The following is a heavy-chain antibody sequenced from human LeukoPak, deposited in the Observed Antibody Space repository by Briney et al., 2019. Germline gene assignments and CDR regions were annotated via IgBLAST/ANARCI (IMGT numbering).Heavy chain of an antibody. CDR2: INSDGSST. CDR3: ARGASSTSWLGYYYYYMDV. J-gene: IGHJ6*03. V-gene: IGHV3-74*01. CDR1: GFTFSSYS. D-gene: IGHD2-2*01. Sequence: GGSLRLSCAASGFTFSSYSMNWVRQAPGKGLVWVSRINSDGSSTSYADSVKGRFTIPRDNAKNSLYLQMNSLRAEDTAVYYCARGASSTSWLGYYYYYMDVWGKGTTVTVSS.